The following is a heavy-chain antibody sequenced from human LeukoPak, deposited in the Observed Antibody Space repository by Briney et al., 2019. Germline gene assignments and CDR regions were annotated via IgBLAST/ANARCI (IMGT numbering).Heavy chain of an antibody. Sequence: PSETLSLTCTVSGGSISSYYWSWIRQPPGKGLEWIGYIYYSGSTNHNPSLKSRVTISVDTSKNQFSLKLSSVTAADTAVYYCARGGSLRPPIYFDYWGQGTLVTVSS. CDR2: IYYSGST. CDR1: GGSISSYY. D-gene: IGHD6-13*01. CDR3: ARGGSLRPPIYFDY. V-gene: IGHV4-59*01. J-gene: IGHJ4*02.